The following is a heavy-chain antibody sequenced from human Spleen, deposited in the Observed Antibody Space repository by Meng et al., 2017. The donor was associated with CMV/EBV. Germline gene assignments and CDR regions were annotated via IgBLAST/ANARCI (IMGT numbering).Heavy chain of an antibody. J-gene: IGHJ6*02. Sequence: SETLSLTCTVSGGSVSSGSYFWSWIRQPPGKGLEWIGYIYYSGSTNYNPSLKSRVTISLDSSNNQFSLQLSSVTAADTAVYYCARGIHCSSTSCYTVRYYYYYYGMDVWGQGTTVTVSS. V-gene: IGHV4-61*01. CDR1: GGSVSSGSYF. CDR3: ARGIHCSSTSCYTVRYYYYYYGMDV. D-gene: IGHD2-2*02. CDR2: IYYSGST.